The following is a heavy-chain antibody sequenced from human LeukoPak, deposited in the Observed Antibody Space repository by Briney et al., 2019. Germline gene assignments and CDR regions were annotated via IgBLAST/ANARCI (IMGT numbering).Heavy chain of an antibody. Sequence: GGSLRLSCAASGFTFSDFWVEWFRQAPGKGLEWVANINKDGSDKYYMDSVTGRFSISRDNAKNSLSLQMNSLRVDDTAVYYCAKSPEGYCSGGTCYLYFDYWGQGSLVTVSS. CDR1: GFTFSDFW. J-gene: IGHJ4*02. CDR2: INKDGSDK. CDR3: AKSPEGYCSGGTCYLYFDY. V-gene: IGHV3-7*01. D-gene: IGHD2-15*01.